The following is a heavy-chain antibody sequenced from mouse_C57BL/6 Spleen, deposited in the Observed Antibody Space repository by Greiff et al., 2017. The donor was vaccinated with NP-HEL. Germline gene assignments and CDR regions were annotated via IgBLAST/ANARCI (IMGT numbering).Heavy chain of an antibody. CDR2: INPSSGYT. V-gene: IGHV1-7*01. Sequence: VQLQQSGAELAKPGASVKLSCKASGYTFTSYWMHWVKQRPGQGLEWIGYINPSSGYTKYNQKFKGKATLTADKSSSTAYMQLSSLTYEDSAVYYCARTRGNVEGAAMDYWGQGTSVTVSS. CDR3: ARTRGNVEGAAMDY. CDR1: GYTFTSYW. D-gene: IGHD2-1*01. J-gene: IGHJ4*01.